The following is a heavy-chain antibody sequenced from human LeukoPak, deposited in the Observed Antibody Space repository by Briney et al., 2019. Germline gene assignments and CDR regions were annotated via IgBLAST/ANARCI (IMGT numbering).Heavy chain of an antibody. V-gene: IGHV3-21*01. CDR3: ASAQYCGADCYSWAFDY. D-gene: IGHD2-21*02. CDR2: ISSSSRYI. J-gene: IGHJ4*02. Sequence: GGSLRLSCAASGFTFSSYSMNWVRQAPGKGLEWVSSISSSSRYIYYADSVKGRFTISRDNAKNSLYLQMNSLSAEDTAVYYCASAQYCGADCYSWAFDYWGQGTLATVSS. CDR1: GFTFSSYS.